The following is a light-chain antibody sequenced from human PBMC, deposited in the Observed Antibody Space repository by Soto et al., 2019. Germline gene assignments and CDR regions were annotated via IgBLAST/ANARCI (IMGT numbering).Light chain of an antibody. Sequence: QSALTQPASVAGSPGQSITISCTGTSSDVGGYNYVSWYQQHPGQAPKHMIYDVSNRPSGVSNRFSGSKSGNTASLTISGLQAEDEADYYCSSYTSSSSVVFGGGTKVTVL. CDR3: SSYTSSSSVV. V-gene: IGLV2-14*01. J-gene: IGLJ2*01. CDR2: DVS. CDR1: SSDVGGYNY.